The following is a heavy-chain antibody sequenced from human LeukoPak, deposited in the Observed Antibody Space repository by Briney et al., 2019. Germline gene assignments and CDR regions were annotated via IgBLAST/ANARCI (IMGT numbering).Heavy chain of an antibody. D-gene: IGHD6-19*01. CDR2: ISYSSSYI. CDR1: GFTFSSYS. V-gene: IGHV3-21*01. J-gene: IGHJ4*02. CDR3: ARGPSSSGWYMGTADY. Sequence: GGSLRLSCAASGFTFSSYSMNWVRQAPGKGLEWVSSISYSSSYIYYADSVKGRFTISRDNAKNSLYLQMNSLRDEDTAVYYCARGPSSSGWYMGTADYWGQGTLVTVSS.